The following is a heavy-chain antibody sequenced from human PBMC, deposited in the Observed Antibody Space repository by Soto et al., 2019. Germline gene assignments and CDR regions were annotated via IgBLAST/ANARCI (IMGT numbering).Heavy chain of an antibody. V-gene: IGHV1-46*01. Sequence: GASVKVSCKASGYTFTSYYMHWVRQAPGQGLEWMGIINPSGGSTSYAQKFQGRVTMTRDTSTSTVYMELSSLRSEDTAVYYCARDGGYYDSSGYPGPVDYWGQGTLVPVSS. J-gene: IGHJ4*02. CDR1: GYTFTSYY. CDR3: ARDGGYYDSSGYPGPVDY. CDR2: INPSGGST. D-gene: IGHD3-22*01.